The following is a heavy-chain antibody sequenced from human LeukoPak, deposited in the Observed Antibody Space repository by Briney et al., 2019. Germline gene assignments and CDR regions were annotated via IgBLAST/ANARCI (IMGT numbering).Heavy chain of an antibody. CDR1: GYTFTSYG. Sequence: ASVKVSCKASGYTFTSYGISWVRQAPGQGLEWKGWISAYNGNTNYAQKLQGRVTMTTDTSTSTAYMELRSLRSDDTAVYYCARGRRITIFGVVTPRGYYYMDVWGKGTTVTVSS. CDR3: ARGRRITIFGVVTPRGYYYMDV. V-gene: IGHV1-18*01. D-gene: IGHD3-3*01. J-gene: IGHJ6*03. CDR2: ISAYNGNT.